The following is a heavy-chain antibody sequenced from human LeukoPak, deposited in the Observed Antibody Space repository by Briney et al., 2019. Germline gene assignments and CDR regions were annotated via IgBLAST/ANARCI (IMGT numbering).Heavy chain of an antibody. D-gene: IGHD3-9*01. J-gene: IGHJ4*02. CDR3: VKDHGWLLYS. CDR2: ISLDGATT. CDR1: GFTFSSYA. Sequence: GGSLRLSCAASGFTFSSYAIHWVRQAPGKGLEWVSGISLDGATTYYAGSVEGRFTISRDNSKNTLYLQMNSLRADDTAVYYCVKDHGWLLYSWGQGTLVTVSS. V-gene: IGHV3-23*01.